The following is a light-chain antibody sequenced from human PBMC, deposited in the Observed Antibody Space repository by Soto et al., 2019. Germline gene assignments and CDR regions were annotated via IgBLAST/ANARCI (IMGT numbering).Light chain of an antibody. J-gene: IGKJ3*01. CDR1: QSVSSSN. V-gene: IGKV3-20*01. CDR3: QQYGSSIFT. Sequence: EIVLTQSPGTLSLSPGERATLSCRASQSVSSSNLAWYQQKPGQAPRLLIYGASSRATGIPDRFSGSGSGTDFTLTISRLEPEDFAVYYCQQYGSSIFTFGPGTQVDIK. CDR2: GAS.